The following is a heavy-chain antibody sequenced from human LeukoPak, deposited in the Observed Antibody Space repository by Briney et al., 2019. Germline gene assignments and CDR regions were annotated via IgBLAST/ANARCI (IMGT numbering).Heavy chain of an antibody. CDR3: ARALTGTNWFDP. D-gene: IGHD1-7*01. CDR1: GYSISSGYY. CDR2: IYHSGST. Sequence: PSETLSLTCTVSGYSISSGYYWGWIRQPPGKGLEWIGSIYHSGSTYYNPSLKSRVTISVDTSKNQFSLKLSSVTAADTAVYYCARALTGTNWFDPWGQGTLVTVSS. V-gene: IGHV4-38-2*02. J-gene: IGHJ5*02.